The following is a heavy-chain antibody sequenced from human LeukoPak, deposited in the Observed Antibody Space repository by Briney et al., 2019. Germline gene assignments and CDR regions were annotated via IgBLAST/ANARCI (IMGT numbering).Heavy chain of an antibody. D-gene: IGHD6-19*01. CDR1: GGSFSGYY. J-gene: IGHJ4*02. V-gene: IGHV4-34*01. CDR2: INHSGGT. Sequence: SETLSLTCAVYGGSFSGYYWSWIRQPPGKGLEWIGEINHSGGTNYNPPLKSRVTISVDTSKNQFSLKLSSVTAADTAVYYCARVVYSSGWSFGYWGQGTLVTVSS. CDR3: ARVVYSSGWSFGY.